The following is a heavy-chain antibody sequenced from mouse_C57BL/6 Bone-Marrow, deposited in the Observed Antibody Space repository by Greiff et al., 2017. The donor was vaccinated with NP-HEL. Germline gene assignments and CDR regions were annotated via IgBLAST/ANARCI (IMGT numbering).Heavy chain of an antibody. CDR3: ADYGSSY. J-gene: IGHJ2*01. V-gene: IGHV1-64*01. D-gene: IGHD1-1*01. Sequence: VQLQQSGAELSRPGSSVPLSCPASFSPFPSSFLRFFPPRTCPVLSFLFLIHPPLFSTNYNEKFKSKATLTVDKSSSTAYMQLSSLTSEDSAVYYCADYGSSYWGQGTTLTVSS. CDR2: IHPPLFST. CDR1: FSPFPSSF.